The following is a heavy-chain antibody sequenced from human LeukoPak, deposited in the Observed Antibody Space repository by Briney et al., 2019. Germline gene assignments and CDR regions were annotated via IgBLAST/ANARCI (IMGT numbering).Heavy chain of an antibody. J-gene: IGHJ4*02. CDR1: GGSFSGYY. D-gene: IGHD6-19*01. V-gene: IGHV3-7*01. CDR3: ARGAGWYGYYFDY. CDR2: IEQDGSEK. Sequence: ETLSLTCAVYGGSFSGYYWSWIRQPPGKGLEWVANIEQDGSEKYYVDSVKGRFTISRDNAKNSLYLQMNSLRAEDTAVYYCARGAGWYGYYFDYWGQGTLVTVSS.